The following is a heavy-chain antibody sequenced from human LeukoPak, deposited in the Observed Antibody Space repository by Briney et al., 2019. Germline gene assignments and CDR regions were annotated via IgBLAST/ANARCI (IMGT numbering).Heavy chain of an antibody. CDR3: ARTPHTALFHWADY. CDR2: ISLISSHR. V-gene: IGHV3-11*06. Sequence: GGSLRLACAASGFTFGDYYMSWIRQAPGKGLEWVSYISLISSHRYYADSVKGRFTISRDNAKNSLYLQMDSLGAEDTAVYYCARTPHTALFHWADYWGQGTLVTVSS. J-gene: IGHJ4*02. CDR1: GFTFGDYY. D-gene: IGHD5-18*01.